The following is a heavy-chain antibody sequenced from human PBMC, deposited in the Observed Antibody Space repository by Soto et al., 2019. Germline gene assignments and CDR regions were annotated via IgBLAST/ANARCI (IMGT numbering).Heavy chain of an antibody. Sequence: GGSLRLSCAASGFTFSTYRMNWVRQAPGKGLEWIAYITSTSTTRYYADSVKGRFTISRDNAKNSLYLQMNSLRDEDTAVYFCVREYYVSGTYYSFDYWGQGTVVTVSS. CDR3: VREYYVSGTYYSFDY. J-gene: IGHJ4*02. CDR2: ITSTSTTR. D-gene: IGHD3-10*01. CDR1: GFTFSTYR. V-gene: IGHV3-48*02.